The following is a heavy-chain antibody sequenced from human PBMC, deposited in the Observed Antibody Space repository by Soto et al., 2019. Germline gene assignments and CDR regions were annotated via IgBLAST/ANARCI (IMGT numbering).Heavy chain of an antibody. CDR1: GGSISSYY. CDR3: ARHWRTNYNWFDP. D-gene: IGHD2-8*01. Sequence: SETLSLTCTVSGGSISSYYWNWIRQPPGKGLEWIGYIYYSGSTNYNPSLKSRVTISVDTSKNQFSLKLSSVTAADTAVYYCARHWRTNYNWFDPWGQGTLVTVSS. V-gene: IGHV4-59*08. CDR2: IYYSGST. J-gene: IGHJ5*02.